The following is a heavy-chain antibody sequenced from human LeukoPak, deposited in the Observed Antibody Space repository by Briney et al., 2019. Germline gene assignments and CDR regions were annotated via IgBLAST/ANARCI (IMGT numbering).Heavy chain of an antibody. CDR2: ISSGDITV. J-gene: IGHJ4*02. V-gene: IGHV3-48*03. CDR1: GFTFSTYE. CDR3: ARDGSTRPGNPFFDY. D-gene: IGHD5/OR15-5a*01. Sequence: GGSLRLSCAASGFTFSTYEMNWVRQAAGKGLEWVSYISSGDITVYYADSVKGRFTISRDNAKNSLYLQMNSLRVEDTAVYYCARDGSTRPGNPFFDYWGQGTLVTVSS.